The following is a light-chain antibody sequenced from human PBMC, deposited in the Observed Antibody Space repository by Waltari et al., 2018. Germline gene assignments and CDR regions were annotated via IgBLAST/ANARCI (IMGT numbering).Light chain of an antibody. Sequence: DIVMTQSPDSLAVSLGARATIHCQSSQRVLYSSNNKNYLAWYQQKPGQPPKLLFYWASTRESGVPDRFSGSGSGTDFTLTISSLQAEDVAVYYCQQFYSSPLTFGGGTKVEIK. J-gene: IGKJ4*01. CDR1: QRVLYSSNNKNY. V-gene: IGKV4-1*01. CDR3: QQFYSSPLT. CDR2: WAS.